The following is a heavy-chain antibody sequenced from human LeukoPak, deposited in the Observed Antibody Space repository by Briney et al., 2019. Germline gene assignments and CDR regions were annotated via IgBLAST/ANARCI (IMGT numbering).Heavy chain of an antibody. D-gene: IGHD3-10*01. CDR2: IKSDGSST. J-gene: IGHJ5*02. CDR3: ARDRRAYYGSGSYNWFDP. Sequence: GGSLRLSCAASGSTFSSYWMHWVRQAPGKGLVWVSRIKSDGSSTTYADSVKGRFTISRDNAKNTLYLQMNSLRAEDTAVYYCARDRRAYYGSGSYNWFDPWGQGTLVTVSS. CDR1: GSTFSSYW. V-gene: IGHV3-74*01.